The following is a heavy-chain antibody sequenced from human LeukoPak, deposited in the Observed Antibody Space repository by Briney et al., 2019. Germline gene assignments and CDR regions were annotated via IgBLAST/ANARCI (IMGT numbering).Heavy chain of an antibody. CDR2: MYTTGET. CDR1: GGSTSSNY. Sequence: PSETLSLTCTVSGGSTSSNYWSWIRQPAGKGLQWIGRMYTTGETNYNPTLKSRVTISLDTSKKQFSLRLTSVTAADTAGYYCAAGSQSTALIKWGQGTLVTVSS. V-gene: IGHV4-4*07. CDR3: AAGSQSTALIK. J-gene: IGHJ4*02. D-gene: IGHD5-18*01.